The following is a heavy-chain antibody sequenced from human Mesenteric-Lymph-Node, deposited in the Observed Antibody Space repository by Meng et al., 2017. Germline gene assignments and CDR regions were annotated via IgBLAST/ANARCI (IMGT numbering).Heavy chain of an antibody. V-gene: IGHV1-8*01. Sequence: GQLCHSGARVKQPVTSVNVSCNASGYTFTSYYINWVRQSTGQWLEWMGWMNPNSGNTGYAQKFQGRVTMTRNTSISTAYMELSSLRSEDTAVYYCASGRPAAGTNYWGQGTLVTVSS. CDR1: GYTFTSYY. CDR3: ASGRPAAGTNY. D-gene: IGHD6-13*01. J-gene: IGHJ4*02. CDR2: MNPNSGNT.